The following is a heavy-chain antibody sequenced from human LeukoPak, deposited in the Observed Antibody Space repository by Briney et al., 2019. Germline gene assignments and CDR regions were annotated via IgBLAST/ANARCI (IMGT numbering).Heavy chain of an antibody. V-gene: IGHV4-39*01. CDR3: ARGFNHYMDV. D-gene: IGHD1-14*01. CDR1: GGSISSSSYY. CDR2: IYYSGST. J-gene: IGHJ6*03. Sequence: PSETLSLTCTVSGGSISSSSYYWGWIRQPPGRGLEWIGSIYYSGSTYYNPSLKSRVTISVDTSKNQFSLKLSSVTAADTAVYYCARGFNHYMDVWGKGTTVTVSS.